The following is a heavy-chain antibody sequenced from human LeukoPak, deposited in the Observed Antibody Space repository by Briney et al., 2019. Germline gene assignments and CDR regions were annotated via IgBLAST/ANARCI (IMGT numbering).Heavy chain of an antibody. D-gene: IGHD3-22*01. V-gene: IGHV4-59*01. CDR3: AREYYYDSSGYYPPHAFDI. CDR1: GGSISSYY. J-gene: IGHJ3*02. CDR2: IYDSGST. Sequence: SETLSLTCTVSGGSISSYYWSWIRQPPGKGLEWIGNIYDSGSTNYNPSLKSRVTISVDTSKKQFSLKLSSVTAADTAVYYCAREYYYDSSGYYPPHAFDIWGQGTMVTVSS.